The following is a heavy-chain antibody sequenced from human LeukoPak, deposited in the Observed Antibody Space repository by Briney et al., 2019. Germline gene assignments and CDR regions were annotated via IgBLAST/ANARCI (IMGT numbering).Heavy chain of an antibody. CDR2: IYHSGGT. V-gene: IGHV4-38-2*02. Sequence: PSETLSLTCTVSGYSISSGYYWGWIRQPPGKGLEWIGSIYHSGGTYYNPSLKSRVTISVDTSKNQFSLKLSSVTAADTAVYYCARAREYCSGGSCYYNWFDPWGQGTLVTVSS. J-gene: IGHJ5*02. CDR1: GYSISSGYY. CDR3: ARAREYCSGGSCYYNWFDP. D-gene: IGHD2-15*01.